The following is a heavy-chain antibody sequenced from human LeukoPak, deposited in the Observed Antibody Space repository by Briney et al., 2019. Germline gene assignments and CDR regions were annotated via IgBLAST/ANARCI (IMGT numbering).Heavy chain of an antibody. D-gene: IGHD2-2*01. CDR1: GYSISSSNW. CDR2: IYYGGST. J-gene: IGHJ4*02. V-gene: IGHV4-28*03. CDR3: ARGVDPAAYDY. Sequence: PSETLSLTCAVSGYSISSSNWWGWIRQPPGKGLEWIGYIYYGGSTYYNPSLKSRVTMSVDTSKNQGSLKLSSVTAADTAVYYCARGVDPAAYDYWGQGTLVTVSS.